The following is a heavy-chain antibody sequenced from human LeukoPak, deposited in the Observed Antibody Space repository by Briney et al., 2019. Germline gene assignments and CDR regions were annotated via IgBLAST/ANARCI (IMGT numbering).Heavy chain of an antibody. Sequence: GGSLRLSCAASGFTFSTYGMNWVRQAPGKGLEWVSSISTSSNYVYYADSVKGRFTISRDNAENSLYLQINSLRAEDTAVYYCARGGELLRPADYWGQGTLVTVFS. CDR2: ISTSSNYV. CDR3: ARGGELLRPADY. J-gene: IGHJ4*02. CDR1: GFTFSTYG. D-gene: IGHD1-26*01. V-gene: IGHV3-21*01.